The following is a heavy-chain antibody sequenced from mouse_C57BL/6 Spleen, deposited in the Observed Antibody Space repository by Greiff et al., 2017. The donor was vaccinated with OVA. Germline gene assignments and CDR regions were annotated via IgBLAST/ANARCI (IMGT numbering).Heavy chain of an antibody. Sequence: VQLQQSGAELVRPGASVKLSCTASGFNIKDDYMHWVKQRPEQGLEWIGWIDPENGDTEYASKFQGKATITADTSSNTAYLQLSSLTSEDTAVYYCTFSQLRLPYYFDYWGQGTTLTVSS. D-gene: IGHD3-2*02. CDR1: GFNIKDDY. CDR3: TFSQLRLPYYFDY. V-gene: IGHV14-4*01. CDR2: IDPENGDT. J-gene: IGHJ2*01.